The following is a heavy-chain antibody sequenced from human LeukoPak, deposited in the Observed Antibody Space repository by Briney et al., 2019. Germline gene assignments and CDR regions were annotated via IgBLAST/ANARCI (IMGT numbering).Heavy chain of an antibody. J-gene: IGHJ4*02. CDR2: ISGSGGST. CDR1: GFTFSSYA. D-gene: IGHD6-13*01. CDR3: ARDLRSSSWYLDY. Sequence: PGGSLRLSCAASGFTFSSYAMSWVRQAPGKGLEWVSAISGSGGSTYYADSVKGRFTISRDNSKNTLYLQMNSLRAEDTAVYYCARDLRSSSWYLDYWGQGTLVTVSS. V-gene: IGHV3-23*01.